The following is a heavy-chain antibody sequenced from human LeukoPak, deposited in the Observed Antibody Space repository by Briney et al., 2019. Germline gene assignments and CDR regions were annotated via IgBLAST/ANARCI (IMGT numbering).Heavy chain of an antibody. CDR3: ARGGSYLSAFDI. V-gene: IGHV3-30*02. CDR2: IRYDGSNK. Sequence: SGGSLRLSCAASGFTFSSYDIHWVRQAPGKGLEWVAFIRYDGSNKYYADSVKGRFTVSRDNSKNTLYLQMNSLRAEDTAVYYCARGGSYLSAFDIWGQGTMVTVSS. J-gene: IGHJ3*02. D-gene: IGHD1-26*01. CDR1: GFTFSSYD.